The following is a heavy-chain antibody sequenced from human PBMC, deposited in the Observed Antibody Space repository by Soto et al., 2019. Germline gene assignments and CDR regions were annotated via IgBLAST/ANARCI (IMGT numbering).Heavy chain of an antibody. V-gene: IGHV3-9*01. CDR2: INWNSGSI. J-gene: IGHJ1*01. Sequence: GGYLRLSCAASGFTFGDYDMHWVRQVPGKGLEWVSGINWNSGSIGYGDSVKGRFAISRDNAKNSLHLQMNSLSAEDTAFYYCVKDESINWYSGHFRHWGQGTLVTVSS. D-gene: IGHD6-13*01. CDR3: VKDESINWYSGHFRH. CDR1: GFTFGDYD.